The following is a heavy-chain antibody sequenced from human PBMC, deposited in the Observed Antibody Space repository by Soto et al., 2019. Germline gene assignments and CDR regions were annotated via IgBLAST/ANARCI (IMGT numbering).Heavy chain of an antibody. CDR2: IIPVLGTP. Sequence: QVLLVQSSAEVKKPGSSVKVSCKASGGTFTSTAFSWVRQAPGQGLEWMGGIIPVLGTPNYAQKFQARLTVTADASTTTVHMELSSLRSDDTAVYYCAKGEYYDSGGRFVYGGQGTLVTVSS. D-gene: IGHD3-22*01. CDR3: AKGEYYDSGGRFVY. J-gene: IGHJ4*02. V-gene: IGHV1-69*01. CDR1: GGTFTSTA.